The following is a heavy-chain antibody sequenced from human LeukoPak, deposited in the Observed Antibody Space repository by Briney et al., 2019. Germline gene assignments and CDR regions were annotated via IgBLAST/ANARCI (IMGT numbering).Heavy chain of an antibody. CDR1: GFTFSSFA. J-gene: IGHJ4*02. V-gene: IGHV3-23*01. D-gene: IGHD3-3*01. Sequence: GGSLRLSCVASGFTFSSFAMNWVRQAPEKGLEWVSLISGSDGRTFYADSVKGRFTISRDNSKNTVSLQMNSLRAEDTAVYYCANTYYAFWSGSFWGQGTLVTVSS. CDR3: ANTYYAFWSGSF. CDR2: ISGSDGRT.